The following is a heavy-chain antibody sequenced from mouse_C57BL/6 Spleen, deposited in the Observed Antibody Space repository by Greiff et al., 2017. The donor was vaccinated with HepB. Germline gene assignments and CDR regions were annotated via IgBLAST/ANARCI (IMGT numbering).Heavy chain of an antibody. CDR3: ARTARIKY. CDR1: GYSITSGYG. V-gene: IGHV3-2*02. Sequence: EVKLEESGPGLVKPSQSLSLTCPVTGYSITSGYGWNWIRQFPGNKLEWMGYISYSGSTKYNPSLKSRISITRDTSKNQFFLQLNSVTTEDTATYYCARTARIKYWGQGTTLTVSS. D-gene: IGHD1-2*01. J-gene: IGHJ2*01. CDR2: ISYSGST.